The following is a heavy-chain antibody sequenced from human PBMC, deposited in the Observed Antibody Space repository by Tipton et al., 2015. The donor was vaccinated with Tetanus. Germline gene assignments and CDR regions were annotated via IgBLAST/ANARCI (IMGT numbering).Heavy chain of an antibody. CDR1: GGSITKDY. V-gene: IGHV4-59*01. J-gene: IGHJ4*02. D-gene: IGHD6-19*01. CDR2: ISHSGSP. Sequence: LRLSCIVSGGSITKDYWSWIRQSPGKTLEWIGYISHSGSPNYNPSLKSRATVSVDTSKNQFSLDLTSVTAADTGVYYCAGSQWLDGFIFDYWGQGSLVTVAS. CDR3: AGSQWLDGFIFDY.